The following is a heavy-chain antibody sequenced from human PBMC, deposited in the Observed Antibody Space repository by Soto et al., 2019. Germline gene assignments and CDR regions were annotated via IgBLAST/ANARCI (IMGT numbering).Heavy chain of an antibody. J-gene: IGHJ4*02. Sequence: ASVKVSCKASGYTFTSYSMHWVRQAPGQSLEWLGWINTGNGNTKYLQKFQGRVTVTRDTSASTVYMELSSLNSEDTAVYYCARDRVGNDYWGQGTQVTVSS. CDR1: GYTFTSYS. V-gene: IGHV1-3*04. CDR2: INTGNGNT. CDR3: ARDRVGNDY.